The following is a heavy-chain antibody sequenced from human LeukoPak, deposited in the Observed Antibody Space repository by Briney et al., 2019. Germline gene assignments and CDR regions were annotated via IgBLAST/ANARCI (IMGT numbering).Heavy chain of an antibody. Sequence: ASVKVSGKASGYTFTGYYMHWVRQAPGQGLEWMGWINPNSGGTNYAQKFQGRVTMTRDTSISTAYMELSRLRSDDTAVYYCARSPTYYGSGSYYYDYWGQGTLVTVSS. J-gene: IGHJ4*02. CDR2: INPNSGGT. CDR1: GYTFTGYY. CDR3: ARSPTYYGSGSYYYDY. D-gene: IGHD3-10*01. V-gene: IGHV1-2*02.